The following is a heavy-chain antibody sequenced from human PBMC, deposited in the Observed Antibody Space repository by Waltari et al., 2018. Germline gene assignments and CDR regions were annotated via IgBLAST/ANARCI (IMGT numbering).Heavy chain of an antibody. CDR2: IYTSGST. CDR1: GGSISSYY. Sequence: QVQLQESGPGLVKPSETLSLTCTVSGGSISSYYWSWIRQPAGKGLEWIGRIYTSGSTHYHPSLKSRVTMSVDTSKNQFSLKLSSVTAADTAVYYCARDQEYYYGSGSYYQDWFDPWGQGTLVTVSS. D-gene: IGHD3-10*01. V-gene: IGHV4-4*07. J-gene: IGHJ5*02. CDR3: ARDQEYYYGSGSYYQDWFDP.